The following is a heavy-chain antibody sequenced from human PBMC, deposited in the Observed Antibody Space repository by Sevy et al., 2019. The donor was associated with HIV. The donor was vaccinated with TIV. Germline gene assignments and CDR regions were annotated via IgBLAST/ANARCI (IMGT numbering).Heavy chain of an antibody. V-gene: IGHV1-2*02. J-gene: IGHJ6*02. CDR1: GYTFTGYY. Sequence: ASVKVSCKASGYTFTGYYMHWVRRAPGQGLEWMGWINPNSGGTNYAQKFQGRVTMTRDTSISTAYMELSRLRSDDTAVYYCARVPTTVTTVNRRTNYYYGMDVWGQGTTGTVSS. D-gene: IGHD4-17*01. CDR3: ARVPTTVTTVNRRTNYYYGMDV. CDR2: INPNSGGT.